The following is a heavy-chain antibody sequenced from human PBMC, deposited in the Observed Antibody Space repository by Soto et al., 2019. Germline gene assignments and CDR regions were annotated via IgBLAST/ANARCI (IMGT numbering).Heavy chain of an antibody. CDR1: GFTFSSYS. CDR3: AKARLWGGDGYNSYYYNAMDV. CDR2: ISSDSSRI. J-gene: IGHJ6*02. Sequence: GGSLRLSCAASGFTFSSYSMNWVRQAPGKGLEWVSCISSDSSRIFYADSVKGRLTVSRDNAKNSLYLQMNSLRPEDTALYYCAKARLWGGDGYNSYYYNAMDVWGQGTTVTVSS. D-gene: IGHD3-16*01. V-gene: IGHV3-48*01.